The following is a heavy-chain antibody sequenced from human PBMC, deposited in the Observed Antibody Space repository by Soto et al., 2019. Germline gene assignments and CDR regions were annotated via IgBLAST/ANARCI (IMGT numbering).Heavy chain of an antibody. CDR3: ARGGSCYPYYYGMDV. CDR1: GFSLSTSGMC. Sequence: SGPTLVNPAQTLTLTCTFSGFSLSTSGMCVSWIRQPPGKALEWLALIDWDDDKYYSTSLKTRLTISKDTSKNQVVLTMTNMDPVDTATYYCARGGSCYPYYYGMDVWGQGTTVTVSS. V-gene: IGHV2-70*01. D-gene: IGHD2-15*01. J-gene: IGHJ6*02. CDR2: IDWDDDK.